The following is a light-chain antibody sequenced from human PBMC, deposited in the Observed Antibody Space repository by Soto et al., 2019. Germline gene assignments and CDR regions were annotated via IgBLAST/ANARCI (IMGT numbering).Light chain of an antibody. CDR3: QQYTGPPTT. Sequence: EIVLTQSPDTLSLSPGERATLFCRASQSVSTNSLAWYQQRPGQAPRPLIYGASSRATGTPDRFSGSGSGTDFTLTITRLEPEDSAVYFCQQYTGPPTTFGQGTRLEIK. J-gene: IGKJ5*01. CDR2: GAS. V-gene: IGKV3-20*01. CDR1: QSVSTNS.